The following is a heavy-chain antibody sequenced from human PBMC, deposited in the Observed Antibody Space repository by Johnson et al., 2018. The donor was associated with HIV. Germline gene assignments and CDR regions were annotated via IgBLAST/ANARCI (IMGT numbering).Heavy chain of an antibody. Sequence: LVESGRGVVRPGGSLRVSCAASGFTFDDYGMSWVRQAPWKGLEWVPVIYSGGSTYYADSVKGRFTISRDNSKNTLYLQLNSLRAEDTAVYYCARSGNRQWLVLGAFDIWGQGTMVTVSS. J-gene: IGHJ3*02. V-gene: IGHV3-66*01. CDR1: GFTFDDYG. CDR2: IYSGGST. D-gene: IGHD6-19*01. CDR3: ARSGNRQWLVLGAFDI.